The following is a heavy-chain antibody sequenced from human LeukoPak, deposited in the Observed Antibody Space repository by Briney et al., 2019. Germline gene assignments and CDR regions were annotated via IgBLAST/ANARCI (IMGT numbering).Heavy chain of an antibody. V-gene: IGHV1-8*01. D-gene: IGHD2-8*01. Sequence: ASVKVPCKASGYTFTNYDINWVRQATGQGLEWMGWMNPNSGNTGHAQKFQGRITMTRNTSISTAYMELRSLTSEDTAVYYCATRGGNGAVDNWGQGTLVTVSS. CDR2: MNPNSGNT. J-gene: IGHJ4*02. CDR1: GYTFTNYD. CDR3: ATRGGNGAVDN.